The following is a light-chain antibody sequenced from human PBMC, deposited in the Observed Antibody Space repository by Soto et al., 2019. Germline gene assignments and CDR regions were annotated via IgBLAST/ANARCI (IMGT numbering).Light chain of an antibody. CDR1: SSDVGVYNY. CDR2: EVI. V-gene: IGLV2-14*01. CDR3: SSYTSSSSLI. J-gene: IGLJ2*01. Sequence: QSALTQPASVSGSPGQSITISCTATSSDVGVYNYVSWYQQYPGKAPKLMIYEVINRPSGISNRFSGSRSANTASLIISGLQAEDEADYYCSSYTSSSSLIFGGGTKLTVL.